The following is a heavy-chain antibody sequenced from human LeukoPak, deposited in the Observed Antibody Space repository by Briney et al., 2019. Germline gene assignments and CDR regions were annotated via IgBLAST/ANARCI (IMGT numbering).Heavy chain of an antibody. J-gene: IGHJ5*02. CDR3: ARATLYNWNADWFDP. CDR1: GGSISSSNW. CDR2: IYHSGST. Sequence: PSGTLSLTCAVSGGSISSSNWWSWVRQPPGKGLEWIGEIYHSGSTNYNPSLKSRVTISVDKSKNQFSLKLSSVTAADTAVYYCARATLYNWNADWFDPWGQGTLVTVSS. V-gene: IGHV4-4*02. D-gene: IGHD1-20*01.